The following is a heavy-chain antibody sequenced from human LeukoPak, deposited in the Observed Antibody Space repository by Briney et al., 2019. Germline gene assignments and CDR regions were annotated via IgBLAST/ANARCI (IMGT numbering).Heavy chain of an antibody. CDR1: GGSISSSSYY. D-gene: IGHD3-16*01. CDR3: ARGVITDY. CDR2: ISSSGSTI. J-gene: IGHJ4*02. Sequence: LSLTCTVSGGSISSSSYYWGWVRQAPGKGLEWVSYISSSGSTIYYADSVKGRFTISRDNAKNSLYLQMNSLRAEDTAVYYCARGVITDYWGQGTLVTVSS. V-gene: IGHV3-48*03.